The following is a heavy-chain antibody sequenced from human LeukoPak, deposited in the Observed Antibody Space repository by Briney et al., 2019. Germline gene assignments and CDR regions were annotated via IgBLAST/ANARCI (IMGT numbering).Heavy chain of an antibody. Sequence: GGSLRLSCAASGFTFSSYAMSWVRQAPGKGLEWVSAISGSGGSTYYADSVKGRFTISRDNSKNTLYLQMNALRAEDTAIYYCAKDVDCSGGNCFSSYYGMDVWGQGTTVTVSS. J-gene: IGHJ6*02. D-gene: IGHD2-15*01. V-gene: IGHV3-23*01. CDR1: GFTFSSYA. CDR3: AKDVDCSGGNCFSSYYGMDV. CDR2: ISGSGGST.